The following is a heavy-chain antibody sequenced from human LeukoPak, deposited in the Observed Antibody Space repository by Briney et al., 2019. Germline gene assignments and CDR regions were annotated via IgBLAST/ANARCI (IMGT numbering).Heavy chain of an antibody. D-gene: IGHD2-2*01. Sequence: GESLKISCKGSGYIFTSYWIGWVRQMPGKGLEWMGIIYPGDSDTRYSPSFQGQVTISADKSISTAYLQWSSLKASDTAMYYCVRVGVPAAMTADAFDIWGQGTMVTVSS. CDR2: IYPGDSDT. J-gene: IGHJ3*02. CDR1: GYIFTSYW. V-gene: IGHV5-51*01. CDR3: VRVGVPAAMTADAFDI.